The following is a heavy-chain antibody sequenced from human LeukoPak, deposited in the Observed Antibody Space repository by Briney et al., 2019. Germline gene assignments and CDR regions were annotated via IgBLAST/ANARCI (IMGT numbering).Heavy chain of an antibody. CDR3: ARDFSGYSYGNFDY. CDR2: IYYSGST. Sequence: SETLSLTCTVSGGSISSSSYYWGWLRQPPGKGLEWIGSIYYSGSTYYNPSLKSRVTISVDTSKNQFSLKLSSVTAADTAVYYCARDFSGYSYGNFDYWGQGTLVTVSS. V-gene: IGHV4-39*07. D-gene: IGHD5-18*01. CDR1: GGSISSSSYY. J-gene: IGHJ4*02.